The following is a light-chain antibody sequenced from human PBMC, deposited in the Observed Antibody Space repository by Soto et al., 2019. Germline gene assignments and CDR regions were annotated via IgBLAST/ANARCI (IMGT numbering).Light chain of an antibody. Sequence: QSALTQPASVSGSPGQSITISCTGTSSDVGGYNYVSWYQQHPGKAPKLMIYDVGNRPSGVSNRFSGSKSGNTASLTISGLQAEVEADYYCSSYTSSSTYVIFGGGTKLTVL. CDR1: SSDVGGYNY. CDR3: SSYTSSSTYVI. CDR2: DVG. V-gene: IGLV2-14*03. J-gene: IGLJ2*01.